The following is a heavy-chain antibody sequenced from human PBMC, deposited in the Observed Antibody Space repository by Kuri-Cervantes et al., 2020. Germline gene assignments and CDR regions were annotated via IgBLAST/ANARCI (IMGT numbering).Heavy chain of an antibody. D-gene: IGHD6-19*01. CDR1: GFTFSSSW. J-gene: IGHJ4*02. CDR2: ISWNSGSI. Sequence: GGSLRLSCAASGFTFSSSWMHWVRQAPGKGLEWVSGISWNSGSIGYADSVKGRFTISRDNAKNSLYLQMNSLRAEDTALYYCAKDGHSGWAYYFDYWGQGTLVTVSS. CDR3: AKDGHSGWAYYFDY. V-gene: IGHV3-9*01.